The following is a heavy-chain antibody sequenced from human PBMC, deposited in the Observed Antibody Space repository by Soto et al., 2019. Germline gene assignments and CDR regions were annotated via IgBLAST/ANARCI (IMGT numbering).Heavy chain of an antibody. CDR3: GKVPLRPYYFDY. CDR1: GFTFSNYA. Sequence: EVQLLDSGGGLVQPGGSLRLSCAASGFTFSNYAMHWVRQAPGKGLEWVSVISGSGGDTYYADSVKGRFTISRDNSKNTLYLQMNSLRAEDTAVYYCGKVPLRPYYFDYWGPETLVTVSS. J-gene: IGHJ4*02. V-gene: IGHV3-23*01. CDR2: ISGSGGDT.